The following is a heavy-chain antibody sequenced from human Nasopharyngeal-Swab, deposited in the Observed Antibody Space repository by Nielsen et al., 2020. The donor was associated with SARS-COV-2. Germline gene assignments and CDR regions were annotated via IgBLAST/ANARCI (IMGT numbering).Heavy chain of an antibody. CDR1: GGSISSSSYY. Sequence: SETLSLTCTVSGGSISSSSYYWGWIRQPPGKGLEWIGSIYYSGSTYYNPSLKSRVTISVDTSKNQFSLKLSSVTAADTAVYYCARFMPTAMATYWDYWGQGTLVTVSS. CDR2: IYYSGST. D-gene: IGHD5-18*01. CDR3: ARFMPTAMATYWDY. V-gene: IGHV4-39*01. J-gene: IGHJ4*02.